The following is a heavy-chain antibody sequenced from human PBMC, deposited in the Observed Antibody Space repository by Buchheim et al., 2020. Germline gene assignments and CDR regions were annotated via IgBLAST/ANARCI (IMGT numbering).Heavy chain of an antibody. J-gene: IGHJ4*02. D-gene: IGHD1-7*01. CDR1: GGSISNGDYY. CDR2: INHSGST. V-gene: IGHV4-30-4*01. Sequence: QVQLQESGPGLVKPSQTLSLTCTVSGGSISNGDYYWSWIRQPPGKGLEWIGEINHSGSTNYNPSLKSRVTISVDTSKNQFSLKLSSVTAADTAVYYCARSYNWNYYGYWGQGTL. CDR3: ARSYNWNYYGY.